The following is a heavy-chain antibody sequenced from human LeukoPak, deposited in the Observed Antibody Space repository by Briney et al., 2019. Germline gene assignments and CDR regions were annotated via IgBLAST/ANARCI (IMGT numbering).Heavy chain of an antibody. CDR1: TFTFSRSA. CDR2: ISGSGGST. V-gene: IGHV3-23*01. Sequence: PGGSLRLSCAPSTFTFSRSAMSWVRQAPGKGLEWVSAISGSGGSTYYADSVKGRFTISRDNSKNTLYLQMNSLRAEDTAVYYCTKDPETSGYPPCGSYFWGQGTMVTVSS. CDR3: TKDPETSGYPPCGSYF. D-gene: IGHD5-12*01. J-gene: IGHJ3*01.